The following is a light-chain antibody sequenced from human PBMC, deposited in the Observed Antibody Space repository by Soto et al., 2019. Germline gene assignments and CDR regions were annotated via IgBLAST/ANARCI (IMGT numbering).Light chain of an antibody. J-gene: IGLJ2*01. Sequence: QSALTQPAPVSGSPGQTITISCTGTSSDVGGYNYVSWYQHNPGKAPKLLTYEVSNRPSGVSDRFSGSKSDNMASLTISGLQAEDEADYYCSSYTSTNTPVVFGGGTKVTVL. V-gene: IGLV2-14*01. CDR2: EVS. CDR3: SSYTSTNTPVV. CDR1: SSDVGGYNY.